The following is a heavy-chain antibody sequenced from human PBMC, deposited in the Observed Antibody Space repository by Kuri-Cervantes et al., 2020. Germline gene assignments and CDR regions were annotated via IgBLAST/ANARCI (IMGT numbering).Heavy chain of an antibody. Sequence: GSLRLSCAVYGGSFIDYYWSWIRQPPGKGLEWIGEINHSGSTNYNLSLKSRVTISVDTSKNQFSLKLSSVTAADTAVYYCAREMITFGGAGGAFDIWGQGTMVTVSS. CDR1: GGSFIDYY. CDR2: INHSGST. D-gene: IGHD3-16*01. J-gene: IGHJ3*02. V-gene: IGHV4-34*01. CDR3: AREMITFGGAGGAFDI.